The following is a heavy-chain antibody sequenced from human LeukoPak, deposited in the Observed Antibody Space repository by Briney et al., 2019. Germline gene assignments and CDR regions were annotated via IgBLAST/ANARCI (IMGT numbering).Heavy chain of an antibody. V-gene: IGHV4-39*07. CDR3: ARGWVGVNWFDP. J-gene: IGHJ5*02. CDR2: INHSGST. Sequence: SETLSLTCTVSGGSISSRSYYWSWIRQPPGKGLEWIGEINHSGSTNYNPSLKSRVTISVDTSKNQFSLKLSSVTAADTAVYYCARGWVGVNWFDPWGQGTLVTVSS. CDR1: GGSISSRSYY. D-gene: IGHD2-15*01.